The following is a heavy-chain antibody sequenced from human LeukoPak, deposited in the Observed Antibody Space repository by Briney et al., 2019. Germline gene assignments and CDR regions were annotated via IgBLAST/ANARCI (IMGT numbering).Heavy chain of an antibody. D-gene: IGHD5-24*01. CDR3: ARETPRRGETRDGYR. CDR1: GFTFSSYG. Sequence: PGRSLRLSCAASGFTFSSYGMHWVRQAPGKGLEWVAVIWYDGSNKYYADSAKGRFTISRDNPKNLLFLQINSLRVEDTAVYYCARETPRRGETRDGYRWGQGTLVTVSS. V-gene: IGHV3-33*02. CDR2: IWYDGSNK. J-gene: IGHJ4*02.